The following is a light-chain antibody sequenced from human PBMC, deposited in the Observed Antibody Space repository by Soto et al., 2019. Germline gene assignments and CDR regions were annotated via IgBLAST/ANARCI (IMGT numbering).Light chain of an antibody. V-gene: IGLV1-40*01. Sequence: QSVLTQPPSVSGALGQRVTISCTGSSSNIGAGYDVQWYQQLPGTAPKLLIHSNTNRPSGVPDRFSASKSGTSASLAITGRGGENVGDNLCQAYERPVSGVIFGGGTQ. J-gene: IGLJ2*01. CDR3: QAYERPVSGVI. CDR2: SNT. CDR1: SSNIGAGYD.